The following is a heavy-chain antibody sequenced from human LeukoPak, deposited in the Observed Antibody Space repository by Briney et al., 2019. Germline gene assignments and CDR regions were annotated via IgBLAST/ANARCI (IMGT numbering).Heavy chain of an antibody. CDR1: GYTFTSYG. D-gene: IGHD3-22*01. CDR3: VYDSSGYYRPDNYFDY. Sequence: GASVKVSCKASGYTFTSYGISWVRQAPGQGLEWMGWISAYNGNTNYAQKLQGRVTMTTDTSTSTAYMELRSLRSDDTAVYYCVYDSSGYYRPDNYFDYWGQGTLVTVSS. J-gene: IGHJ4*02. V-gene: IGHV1-18*01. CDR2: ISAYNGNT.